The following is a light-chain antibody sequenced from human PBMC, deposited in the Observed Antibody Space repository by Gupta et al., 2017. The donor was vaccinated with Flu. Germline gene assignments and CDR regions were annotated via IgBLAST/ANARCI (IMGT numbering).Light chain of an antibody. J-gene: IGKJ5*01. CDR1: QSVNSSY. V-gene: IGKV3D-20*01. CDR2: DAS. Sequence: EIVLTQSPATRSLSPGERATLSCGASQSVNSSYLAWYQQKPGLAPRLLIYDASSRAAGIPDRFSGSGSGKDFTLTISRLEPEDFAVYYCQQYGSSITFGQGTRLEIK. CDR3: QQYGSSIT.